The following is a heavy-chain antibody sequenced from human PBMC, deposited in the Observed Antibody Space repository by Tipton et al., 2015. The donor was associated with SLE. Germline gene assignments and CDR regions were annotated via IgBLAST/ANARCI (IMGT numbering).Heavy chain of an antibody. J-gene: IGHJ4*02. CDR2: IYSGGST. CDR3: ARDSGSQLFDY. CDR1: GFTFSSYA. V-gene: IGHV3-53*01. D-gene: IGHD1-26*01. Sequence: SLRLSCAASGFTFSSYAMYWVRQAPGKGLEWVSVIYSGGSTYYADSVKGRFTISRDNSKNTLYLQMNSLRAEDTAVYYCARDSGSQLFDYWGQGTLVTVSS.